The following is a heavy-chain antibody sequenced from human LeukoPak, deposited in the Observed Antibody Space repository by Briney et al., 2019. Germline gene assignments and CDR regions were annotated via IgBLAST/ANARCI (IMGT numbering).Heavy chain of an antibody. D-gene: IGHD3-9*01. V-gene: IGHV1-69*04. Sequence: SVKVSCKASGGTFSSYAISWVRQAPGQGLEWMGRIITTLGIANYAQKFQGRVTITADKSTNTAYMELSSLRSEDTAVYYCARDSYYDIFTGSQNYFDDWGQGTLVTVSS. J-gene: IGHJ4*02. CDR3: ARDSYYDIFTGSQNYFDD. CDR2: IITTLGIA. CDR1: GGTFSSYA.